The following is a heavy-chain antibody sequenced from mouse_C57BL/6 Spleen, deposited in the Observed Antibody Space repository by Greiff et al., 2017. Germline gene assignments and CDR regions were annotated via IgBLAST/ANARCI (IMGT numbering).Heavy chain of an antibody. D-gene: IGHD1-1*01. J-gene: IGHJ1*03. CDR3: AREGSSLWYFDV. CDR2: IYPGSGST. Sequence: VQLQQSGAELVKPGASVKMSCKASGYTFTSYWITWVKQRPGQGLEWIGDIYPGSGSTNYNEKFKSKATLTVDTSSSTAYMQLSSLTSEDSAVYYCAREGSSLWYFDVWGTGTTVTVSS. CDR1: GYTFTSYW. V-gene: IGHV1-55*01.